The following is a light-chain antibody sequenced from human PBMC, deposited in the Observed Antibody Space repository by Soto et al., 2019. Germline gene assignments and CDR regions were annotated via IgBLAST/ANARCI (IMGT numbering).Light chain of an antibody. J-gene: IGKJ5*01. CDR3: QQRSNWPPIT. Sequence: EIVMTQSPATLSVSPGERATLSCRASQSVSSYLAWYQQKPGQAPRLLIYDASNRATGIPARFSGSGSGTDLTLTISSLEPEDFAVYYCQQRSNWPPITFGQGTRLEI. V-gene: IGKV3-11*01. CDR1: QSVSSY. CDR2: DAS.